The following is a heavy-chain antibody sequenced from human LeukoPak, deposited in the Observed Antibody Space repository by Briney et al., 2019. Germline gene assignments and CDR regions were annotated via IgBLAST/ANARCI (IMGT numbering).Heavy chain of an antibody. CDR2: INHSGST. D-gene: IGHD3-22*01. V-gene: IGHV4-34*01. CDR1: GGSFSGYY. CDR3: ARHRYDASGFYPSRGRYFDY. Sequence: PSETLSLTCAVYGGSFSGYYWSWIRQPPGKGLEWIGEINHSGSTNYNPSLKSRVTISVDTSKNLFSLNLSSVTAADTAVYYCARHRYDASGFYPSRGRYFDYWGQGTLVTVSS. J-gene: IGHJ4*02.